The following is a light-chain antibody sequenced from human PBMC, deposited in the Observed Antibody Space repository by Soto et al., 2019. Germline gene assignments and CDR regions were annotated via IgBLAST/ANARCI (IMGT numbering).Light chain of an antibody. CDR1: SSDVGGYDL. J-gene: IGLJ1*01. CDR2: DVT. V-gene: IGLV2-11*01. CDR3: CSYAGTYTFYV. Sequence: QFVLTQPRSVSGSPGQSVTISCTGTSSDVGGYDLVSWYQQHPGKAPKLMIYDVTKRPSGVPDRFSGSRSGNTASLTVSGLQAEDDADYYCCSYAGTYTFYVFGTGTKVTVL.